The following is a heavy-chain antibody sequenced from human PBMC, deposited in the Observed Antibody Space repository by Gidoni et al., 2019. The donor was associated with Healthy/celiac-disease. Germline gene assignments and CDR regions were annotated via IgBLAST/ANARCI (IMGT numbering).Heavy chain of an antibody. CDR1: GGSISSYY. D-gene: IGHD1-26*01. V-gene: IGHV4-59*01. J-gene: IGHJ5*02. Sequence: QVQLQESGPGLVKPSETLSLTCTVSGGSISSYYWSWIRQPPGKGLEWIGYIYYSGSTNDNPSLKSRVTISVDTSKNQFSLKLSSVTAADTAVYYCARGSGELLFRWFDPWGQGTLVTVSS. CDR2: IYYSGST. CDR3: ARGSGELLFRWFDP.